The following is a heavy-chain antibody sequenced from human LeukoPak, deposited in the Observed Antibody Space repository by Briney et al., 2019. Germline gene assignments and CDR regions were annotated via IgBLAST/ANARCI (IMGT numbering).Heavy chain of an antibody. J-gene: IGHJ4*02. D-gene: IGHD7-27*01. CDR1: GYSIRSGYY. Sequence: SETLSLTCTVSGYSIRSGYYWGWIRQPPRKGLEWIGSIYHSGITYYNPSLKSRVTISVDTSKNQFSLKLSSVTAADTAVYYCARVSFPDLWGYFDYWGQGTLVTVSS. V-gene: IGHV4-38-2*02. CDR3: ARVSFPDLWGYFDY. CDR2: IYHSGIT.